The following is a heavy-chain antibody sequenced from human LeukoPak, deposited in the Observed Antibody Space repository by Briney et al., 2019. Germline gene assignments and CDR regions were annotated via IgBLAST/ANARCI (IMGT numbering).Heavy chain of an antibody. V-gene: IGHV3-7*01. J-gene: IGHJ4*02. Sequence: GGSLRLSCAASGFTFSNYWMSWVRQAPGKGLEWVAIIRQDGSEKKYADSVKGRFTISRDNAKNSLYLEMNSLRAEDTAVYYCTRFSRSSSSNYWGQGTLVTVSS. CDR3: TRFSRSSSSNY. D-gene: IGHD6-6*01. CDR2: IRQDGSEK. CDR1: GFTFSNYW.